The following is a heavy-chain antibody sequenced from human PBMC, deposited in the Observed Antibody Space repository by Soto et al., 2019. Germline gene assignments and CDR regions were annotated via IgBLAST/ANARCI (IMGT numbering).Heavy chain of an antibody. CDR1: GFTFSNAW. V-gene: IGHV3-15*07. Sequence: GGSLRLSCAASGFTFSNAWINWVRQAPGKGLEWVGRIKSKTDGGTTDFAASVKGRFAISRDDSKNMVYLQMNSLKTEDTAVYYCTTDSYITPEIILFDYGGQGTLVTVP. J-gene: IGHJ4*02. CDR3: TTDSYITPEIILFDY. D-gene: IGHD1-20*01. CDR2: IKSKTDGGTT.